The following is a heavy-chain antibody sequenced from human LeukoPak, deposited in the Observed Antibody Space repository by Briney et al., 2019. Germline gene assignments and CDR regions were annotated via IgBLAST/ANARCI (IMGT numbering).Heavy chain of an antibody. V-gene: IGHV4-4*07. CDR3: ARRGADDYGDYYHFDY. J-gene: IGHJ4*02. Sequence: SETLSLTCTVSGGSISSYYWSWIRQPAGKGLEWIGRIYTSGSTNYNPSLKSRVTISVDTSKNQFSLKLSSVTAADTAVYYCARRGADDYGDYYHFDYWGQGTLVTVSS. D-gene: IGHD4-17*01. CDR1: GGSISSYY. CDR2: IYTSGST.